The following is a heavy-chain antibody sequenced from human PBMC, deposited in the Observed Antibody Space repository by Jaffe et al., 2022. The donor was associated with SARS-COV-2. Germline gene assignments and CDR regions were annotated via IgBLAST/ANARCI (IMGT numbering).Heavy chain of an antibody. CDR3: AREFRPGNEGGLDY. V-gene: IGHV4-59*12. CDR2: IHYSGST. Sequence: QVQLQESGPGLVKPSETLSLTCTVSGGSISSYYWSWIRQPPGKGLEWIGFIHYSGSTNYNPSLKSRVTISLDTSKNQFSLKLSSVTAADTALYYCAREFRPGNEGGLDYWGQGTLVTVSS. CDR1: GGSISSYY. D-gene: IGHD1-26*01. J-gene: IGHJ4*02.